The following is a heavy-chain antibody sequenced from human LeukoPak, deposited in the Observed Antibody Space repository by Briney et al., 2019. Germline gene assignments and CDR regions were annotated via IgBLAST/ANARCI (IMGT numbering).Heavy chain of an antibody. D-gene: IGHD3-10*01. J-gene: IGHJ4*02. CDR1: GFTFSSCG. V-gene: IGHV3-30*18. Sequence: GRSLRLSCVASGFTFSSCGMQWVRQAPGKGLEWVAVISFDGSDKYYADSVKGRFTISRDNSKNTLYLQMNSLRAEDTAVYYCAKDGVDYASGEPDYFDYWGQGTLVTVSS. CDR3: AKDGVDYASGEPDYFDY. CDR2: ISFDGSDK.